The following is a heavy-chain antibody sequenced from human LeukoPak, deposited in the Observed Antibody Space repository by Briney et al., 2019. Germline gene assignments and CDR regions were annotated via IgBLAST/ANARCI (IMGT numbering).Heavy chain of an antibody. J-gene: IGHJ4*02. CDR3: APPPWAMVYFDY. CDR2: ISGSGGST. D-gene: IGHD5-18*01. CDR1: GFTFSSYA. Sequence: GGSLRLSCAASGFTFSSYAMSWVRQAPGKGLEWVSAISGSGGSTYYADSVKGRFTISRDNSKNTLYLQMNSLRAEDTAVYYCAPPPWAMVYFDYWGQGTLVTVSS. V-gene: IGHV3-23*01.